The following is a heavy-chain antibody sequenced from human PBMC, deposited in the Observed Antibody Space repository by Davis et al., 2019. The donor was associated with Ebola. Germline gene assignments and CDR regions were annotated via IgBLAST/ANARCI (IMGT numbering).Heavy chain of an antibody. CDR3: ARGWAFDI. CDR1: GGSVSSDYYY. CDR2: ISTSGST. V-gene: IGHV4-4*07. Sequence: PSETLSLTCSVSGGSVSSDYYYWSWIRQPAGKGLEWIGRISTSGSTNYNPSLKRRVTMSLDTSKNQFSLKLSSVTAADTAVYYCARGWAFDIWGQGTMVTVSS. J-gene: IGHJ3*02. D-gene: IGHD5-24*01.